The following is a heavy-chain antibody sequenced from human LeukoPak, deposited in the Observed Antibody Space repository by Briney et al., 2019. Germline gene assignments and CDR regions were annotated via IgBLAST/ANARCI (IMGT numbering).Heavy chain of an antibody. V-gene: IGHV4-39*02. CDR3: AREGSRGGGFSSWLDP. CDR1: GGSISSSSYY. Sequence: SETLSLTCTVSGGSISSSSYYWGWIRQPPGKGLEWIGSISYSGSTYYNPFLKSRVTISVDTSKNQFSLKLSSVTAADTAMYYCAREGSRGGGFSSWLDPWGQGTLVTVSS. D-gene: IGHD2-15*01. J-gene: IGHJ5*02. CDR2: ISYSGST.